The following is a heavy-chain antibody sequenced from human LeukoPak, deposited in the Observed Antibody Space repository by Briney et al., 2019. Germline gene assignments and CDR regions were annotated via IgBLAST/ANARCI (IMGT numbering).Heavy chain of an antibody. D-gene: IGHD3-22*01. CDR1: GGSISSSNW. CDR3: ARDLRYYYDSGGFDY. V-gene: IGHV4-4*02. CDR2: IYYSGST. Sequence: SGTLSLTCAVSGGSISSSNWWSWVRQPPGKGLEWIGYIYYSGSTYYNPSLKSRVTISVDTSKNQFSLKLSSVTAADTAVYYCARDLRYYYDSGGFDYWGQGTLVTVSS. J-gene: IGHJ4*02.